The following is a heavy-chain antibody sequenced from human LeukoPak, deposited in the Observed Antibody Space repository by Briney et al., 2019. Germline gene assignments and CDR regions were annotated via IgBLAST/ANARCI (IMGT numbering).Heavy chain of an antibody. V-gene: IGHV4-59*08. CDR1: GGSMSSYY. Sequence: PSETLSLTCTVSGGSMSSYYWSWIRQPPGKGLEWIGYIYYSGSTKYNPSLKSRVTISVDTSKNQFSLKLSSVTAADTAVYYCARGARGSYSYWGQGTLVTVSS. D-gene: IGHD1-26*01. CDR2: IYYSGST. J-gene: IGHJ4*02. CDR3: ARGARGSYSY.